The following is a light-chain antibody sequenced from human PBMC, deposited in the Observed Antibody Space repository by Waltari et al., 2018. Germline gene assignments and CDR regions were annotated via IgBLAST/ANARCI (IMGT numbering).Light chain of an antibody. CDR3: QQYNNFPLT. J-gene: IGKJ4*01. V-gene: IGKV1-5*03. CDR1: QSVNSW. CDR2: KAS. Sequence: IQMTQSPSSLSTFVGDSVTITCRASQSVNSWLAWYQQKPGKAPELLIYKASILESGVPSRFSGSESGTYFTLTISGLQPEDSAVYYCQQYNNFPLTFGGGTRVEIK.